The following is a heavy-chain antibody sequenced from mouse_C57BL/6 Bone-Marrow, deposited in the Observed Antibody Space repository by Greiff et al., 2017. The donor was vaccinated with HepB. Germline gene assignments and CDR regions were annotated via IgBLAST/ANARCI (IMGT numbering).Heavy chain of an antibody. Sequence: QVQLQQSGAELVRPGASVKMSCKASGYTFTSYNMHWVKQTPRQGLEWIGAIYPGNGDTSYNQKFKGKATLTVDKSSSTAYMQLSSLTSEDSAVYCCAIYGVITTVVATDYAMDYWGQGTSVTVSS. CDR2: IYPGNGDT. V-gene: IGHV1-12*01. CDR1: GYTFTSYN. J-gene: IGHJ4*01. D-gene: IGHD1-1*01. CDR3: AIYGVITTVVATDYAMDY.